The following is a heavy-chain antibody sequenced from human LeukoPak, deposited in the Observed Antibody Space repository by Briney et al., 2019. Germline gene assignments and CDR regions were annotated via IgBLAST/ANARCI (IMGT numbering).Heavy chain of an antibody. CDR1: GFIFNNFA. V-gene: IGHV3-9*01. D-gene: IGHD6-19*01. J-gene: IGHJ4*02. Sequence: GGSLRLSCAGSGFIFNNFAMHWVRQPPGKGLEWVSGISWNSGTIDYADSVRGRFTISRDNAKNSLYLQMDSLRVEDTAFYYCAKDNRRHYTSGPNPDSLHWGQGALVTVSS. CDR3: AKDNRRHYTSGPNPDSLH. CDR2: ISWNSGTI.